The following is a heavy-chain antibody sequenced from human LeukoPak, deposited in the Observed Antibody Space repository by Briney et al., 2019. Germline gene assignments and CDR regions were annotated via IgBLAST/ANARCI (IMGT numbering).Heavy chain of an antibody. J-gene: IGHJ4*02. Sequence: GGSLRLSCAASGFTLSSYTMNWVRQAPGEGLEWVSSISSSSTYPDYADSLRGGFTISRDNATNSLYLQMNRLRAADTAVYYCAASGSYSSLDYWGQGTLVTVSS. CDR2: ISSSSTYP. CDR1: GFTLSSYT. D-gene: IGHD1-26*01. V-gene: IGHV3-21*01. CDR3: AASGSYSSLDY.